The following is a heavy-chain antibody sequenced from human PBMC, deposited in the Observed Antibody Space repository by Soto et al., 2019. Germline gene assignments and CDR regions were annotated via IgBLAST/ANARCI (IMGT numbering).Heavy chain of an antibody. D-gene: IGHD5-12*01. CDR3: AKAGDGYNCGRYYGMDV. V-gene: IGHV3-23*01. Sequence: GSLRLSCAASGFTFSSYAMSWVRQAPGKGLEWVSAISGSGGSTYYADSVKGRFTISRDNSKNTLYLQMNSLGAEDTAVYYCAKAGDGYNCGRYYGMDVWGQGTTVTVSS. CDR1: GFTFSSYA. J-gene: IGHJ6*02. CDR2: ISGSGGST.